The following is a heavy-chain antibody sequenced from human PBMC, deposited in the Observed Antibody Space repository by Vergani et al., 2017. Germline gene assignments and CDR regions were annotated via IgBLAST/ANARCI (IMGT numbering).Heavy chain of an antibody. D-gene: IGHD3-22*01. Sequence: QVQLVESGGGVVQPGRSLRLSCAASGFTFSSYGMHWVRQAPGKGLEWVAVIWYDGSNKYYADSVKGRFTIARDNSKNTLYLQMNSLRAEDTAVYYCARGGGYYDSSGSPYDYWGQGTLVTVSS. CDR1: GFTFSSYG. CDR3: ARGGGYYDSSGSPYDY. V-gene: IGHV3-33*01. CDR2: IWYDGSNK. J-gene: IGHJ4*02.